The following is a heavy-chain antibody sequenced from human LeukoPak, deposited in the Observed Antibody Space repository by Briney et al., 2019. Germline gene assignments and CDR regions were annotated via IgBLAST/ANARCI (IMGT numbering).Heavy chain of an antibody. CDR1: GGTFSSYA. V-gene: IGHV1-69*01. CDR2: IIPIFGTA. D-gene: IGHD3-10*01. Sequence: GASVKVSCKASGGTFSSYAISWVRQAPGQGLEWMGGIIPIFGTANYAQKFQGRVTITADESTSTAYMELSSLRSEDTAVYYCARGRHLLLWFGELSAYNWFDPWGQGTLVTVSS. J-gene: IGHJ5*02. CDR3: ARGRHLLLWFGELSAYNWFDP.